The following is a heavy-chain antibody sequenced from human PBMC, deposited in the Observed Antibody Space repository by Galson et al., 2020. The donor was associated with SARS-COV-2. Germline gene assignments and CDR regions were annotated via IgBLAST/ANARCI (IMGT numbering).Heavy chain of an antibody. Sequence: GESLKISCAASGFSVRNYGTHWVRQAPGKGLEWVAVISADASFEYYAESVKGRFIISRDDSKNTLYLQMNRLRADDTATYYCAKASLASYDYVWGTYRWDYFDHWGEGALVTVSS. V-gene: IGHV3-30*18. D-gene: IGHD3-16*02. CDR3: AKASLASYDYVWGTYRWDYFDH. J-gene: IGHJ5*02. CDR2: ISADASFE. CDR1: GFSVRNYG.